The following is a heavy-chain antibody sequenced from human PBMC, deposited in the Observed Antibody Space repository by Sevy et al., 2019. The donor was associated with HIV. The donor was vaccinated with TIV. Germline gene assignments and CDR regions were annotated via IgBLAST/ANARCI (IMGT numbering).Heavy chain of an antibody. CDR2: ISYDGSNK. CDR1: GFTFSSYG. D-gene: IGHD2-15*01. Sequence: GGSLRLSCAASGFTFSSYGMHWVRQAPGKGLEWVAVISYDGSNKYYADSVKGRFTISRDNSKNTRYQQMNSLRAEDTAVYYCAKDPSDVVSARAVPNYYYYGMDVWGQGTTVTVSS. V-gene: IGHV3-30*18. J-gene: IGHJ6*02. CDR3: AKDPSDVVSARAVPNYYYYGMDV.